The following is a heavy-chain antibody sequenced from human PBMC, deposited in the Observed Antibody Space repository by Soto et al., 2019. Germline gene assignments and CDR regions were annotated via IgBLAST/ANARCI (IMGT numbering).Heavy chain of an antibody. Sequence: GGSLRLSCAASGFIFGNFWMSWVRQAPGKGLEWVANIKQDGSEKYYVDSVKGRFTLSRDNAKNSLHLQMNSLITEDTAVYYCAPNWNFDYWGQGTPVTVSS. CDR1: GFIFGNFW. D-gene: IGHD2-8*01. CDR2: IKQDGSEK. CDR3: APNWNFDY. J-gene: IGHJ4*02. V-gene: IGHV3-7*03.